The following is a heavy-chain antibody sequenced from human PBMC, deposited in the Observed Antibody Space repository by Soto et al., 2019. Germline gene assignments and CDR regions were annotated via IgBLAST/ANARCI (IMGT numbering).Heavy chain of an antibody. V-gene: IGHV3-66*01. Sequence: VQLVESGGGLVQPGGSLRLSCAASGFTVSNSYMSWVRQAPGKGLEWVSIIYSVGSTYYADSVKGRFTISRDTSKNTVFLQMNSLRADDTALYYCARAVAKQYFQDWGQGTLVTVSS. J-gene: IGHJ1*01. CDR2: IYSVGST. CDR3: ARAVAKQYFQD. CDR1: GFTVSNSY.